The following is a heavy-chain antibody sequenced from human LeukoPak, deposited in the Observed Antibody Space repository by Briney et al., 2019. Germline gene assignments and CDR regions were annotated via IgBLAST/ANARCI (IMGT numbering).Heavy chain of an antibody. J-gene: IGHJ6*02. CDR1: GFTFRSYS. CDR2: ISSSSSYI. Sequence: PGGSLRLSCAGSGFTFRSYSMNWVRQAPGPGLEWVSSISSSSSYIYYADSVKGRFTISRDNAKNSLYLQMNSLSAEDTTVYYCARAWFGESHGMDVWGQGTTVTVPS. CDR3: ARAWFGESHGMDV. V-gene: IGHV3-21*01. D-gene: IGHD3-10*01.